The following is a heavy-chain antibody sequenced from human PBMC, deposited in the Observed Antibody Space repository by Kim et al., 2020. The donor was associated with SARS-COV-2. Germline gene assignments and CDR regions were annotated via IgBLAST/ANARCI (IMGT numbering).Heavy chain of an antibody. CDR2: IYSGGST. Sequence: GGSLRLSCAASGFTVSSNYMSWVRQAPGKGLEWVSFIYSGGSTYYADSVKGRFTISRHNSKNTLYLQMNSLRAEDTAVYYCTGRVVVVPAAMRGYYGMDVWGQGTTVTVSS. CDR3: TGRVVVVPAAMRGYYGMDV. V-gene: IGHV3-53*04. J-gene: IGHJ6*02. CDR1: GFTVSSNY. D-gene: IGHD2-2*01.